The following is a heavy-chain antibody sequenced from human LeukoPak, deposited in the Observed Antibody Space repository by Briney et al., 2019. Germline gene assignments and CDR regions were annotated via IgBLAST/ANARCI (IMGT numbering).Heavy chain of an antibody. D-gene: IGHD5-24*01. CDR2: IWYDGSNK. Sequence: PGRSLRLSCAASGFTFSSYGMHWVRQAPGKGLEWVAVIWYDGSNKYYADSVKGRFTISRDNSKNTLYLQMNSLRVDDTAVYYCARARRVGYSNWDYWGQGTLVTVSS. CDR3: ARARRVGYSNWDY. V-gene: IGHV3-33*01. CDR1: GFTFSSYG. J-gene: IGHJ4*02.